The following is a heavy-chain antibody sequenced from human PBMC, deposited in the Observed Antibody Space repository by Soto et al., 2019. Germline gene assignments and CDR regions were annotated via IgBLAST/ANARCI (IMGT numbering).Heavy chain of an antibody. Sequence: SETLSLTYTVSGGSISSGGYYWSWIRQHPGKGLEWIGYIYYSGSTYYNPSLKSRVTISVDTSKNQFSLKLSSVTAADTAVYYCARSGCSGGSCPALNFDYWGQGTLVTVSS. CDR2: IYYSGST. CDR1: GGSISSGGYY. CDR3: ARSGCSGGSCPALNFDY. V-gene: IGHV4-31*03. J-gene: IGHJ4*02. D-gene: IGHD2-15*01.